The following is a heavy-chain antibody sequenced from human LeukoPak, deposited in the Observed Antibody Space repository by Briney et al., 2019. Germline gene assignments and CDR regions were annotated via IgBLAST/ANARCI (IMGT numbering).Heavy chain of an antibody. Sequence: GGSLRLFCAASGFTLSSNYMSWVRQAPGKGLEGVSVIYSGGDTYYADSVKGRFTISRDNSKNTLYLQMNSLRAEDTAVYYCARSPDYAGYLFDYWGQGTLVTVSS. CDR3: ARSPDYAGYLFDY. CDR2: IYSGGDT. D-gene: IGHD4-17*01. J-gene: IGHJ4*02. CDR1: GFTLSSNY. V-gene: IGHV3-66*01.